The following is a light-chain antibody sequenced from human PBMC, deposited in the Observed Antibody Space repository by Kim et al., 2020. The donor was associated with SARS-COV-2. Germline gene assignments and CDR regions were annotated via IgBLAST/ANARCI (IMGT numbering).Light chain of an antibody. CDR1: QSLKTTF. CDR3: QQYDMSPRT. J-gene: IGKJ1*01. Sequence: SPGERATLSCQASQSLKTTFFAWYQQRPGQAPRLLIYAASSRATGIPDRFSGSGSGTDFTLTISRLEPEDFAVYYCQQYDMSPRTFGQGTKLEI. CDR2: AAS. V-gene: IGKV3-20*01.